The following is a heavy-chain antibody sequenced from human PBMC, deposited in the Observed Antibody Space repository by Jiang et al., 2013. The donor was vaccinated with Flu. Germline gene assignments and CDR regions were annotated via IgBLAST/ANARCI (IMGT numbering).Heavy chain of an antibody. CDR2: IYYSGST. J-gene: IGHJ4*02. CDR3: ARHSNLRGYSKTDWVFEY. D-gene: IGHD4-11*01. Sequence: GPGLVKPSETLSLTCTVSGGSISSSTYYWGWIRQPPGKGLEWIGSIYYSGSTYYNPSLKSRVTISVDTSKNQFSLKLSSVTAADTAVYYCARHSNLRGYSKTDWVFEYWGQGTLVTVSS. V-gene: IGHV4-39*01. CDR1: GGSISSSTYY.